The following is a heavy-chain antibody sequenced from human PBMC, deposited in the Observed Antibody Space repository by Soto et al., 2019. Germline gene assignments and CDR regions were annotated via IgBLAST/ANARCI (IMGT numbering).Heavy chain of an antibody. D-gene: IGHD1-7*01. V-gene: IGHV3-23*01. Sequence: PGGSLRLSCATSGLTFSNYAISWVRQAPGGGLEWVSSMSGSSSTTYYADSVKGRFTISRDRSKNTLYLQMSSLRAEDTAPYYCAKNQERELPRVIDFWGQGTLVTVSS. CDR1: GLTFSNYA. CDR2: MSGSSSTT. J-gene: IGHJ4*02. CDR3: AKNQERELPRVIDF.